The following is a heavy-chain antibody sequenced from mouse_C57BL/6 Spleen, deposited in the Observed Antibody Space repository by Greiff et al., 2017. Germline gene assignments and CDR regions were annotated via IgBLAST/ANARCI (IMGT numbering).Heavy chain of an antibody. CDR3: ARPLMTTVVGRYGV. Sequence: QVQLQQPGAELVKPGALVMLSCKASGYTFTSYWMHWVKQRPGRGLEWIGRIDPNSGGSKYNEKFKSKATLTVEKHSSTAYVQRSSRTTVATAVYYCARPLMTTVVGRYGVWGRGTTVTVSS. CDR1: GYTFTSYW. J-gene: IGHJ1*03. V-gene: IGHV1-72*01. CDR2: IDPNSGGS. D-gene: IGHD1-1*01.